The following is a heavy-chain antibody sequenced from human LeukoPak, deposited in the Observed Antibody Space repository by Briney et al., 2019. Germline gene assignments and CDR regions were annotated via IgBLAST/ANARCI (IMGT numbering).Heavy chain of an antibody. CDR1: GFTVRSNF. CDR2: IHSDGST. Sequence: GGSLRLSCAASGFTVRSNFMRWVRQAPGKGLEWVSVIHSDGSTYYADSVKGRFTISRDNSKDTLYLQMNSLRAEDTAVYYCAREVHYYGSGSYFSWFDPWGQGTLVTVSS. V-gene: IGHV3-66*01. J-gene: IGHJ5*02. CDR3: AREVHYYGSGSYFSWFDP. D-gene: IGHD3-10*01.